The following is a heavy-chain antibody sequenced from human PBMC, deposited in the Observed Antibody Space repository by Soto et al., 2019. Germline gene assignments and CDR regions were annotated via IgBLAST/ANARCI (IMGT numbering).Heavy chain of an antibody. CDR1: GGTFSSYA. Sequence: SVKVSCKASGGTFSSYAISWVRQAPGQGLEWMGWIIPIFGTADYAQKFQGRVTMTRNTSTSTAYMELSSLRSEDTAVYYCAREGVRGMDVWGQGTTVTVSS. CDR3: AREGVRGMDV. V-gene: IGHV1-69*05. CDR2: IIPIFGTA. J-gene: IGHJ6*02. D-gene: IGHD3-16*01.